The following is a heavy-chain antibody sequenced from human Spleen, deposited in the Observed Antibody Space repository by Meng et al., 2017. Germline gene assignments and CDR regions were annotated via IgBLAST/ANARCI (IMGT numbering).Heavy chain of an antibody. J-gene: IGHJ6*02. D-gene: IGHD2-2*01. CDR1: GYTLSELS. V-gene: IGHV1-24*01. CDR3: ARVRTSAARDYYYYYGMDV. CDR2: FDPEDGET. Sequence: ASVKVSCKVSGYTLSELSMHWVRQAPGKGLEWMGGFDPEDGETMYAQKFQGRVTMTEDTSTDTAYMELSSLKSEDTAVYYCARVRTSAARDYYYYYGMDVWGQGTTVTVSS.